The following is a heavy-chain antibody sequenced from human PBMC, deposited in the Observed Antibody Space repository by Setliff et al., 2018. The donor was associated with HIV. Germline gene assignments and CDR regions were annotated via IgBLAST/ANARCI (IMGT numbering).Heavy chain of an antibody. Sequence: GGSLRLSCAASGFTFSSYAMHWVRQGPGKGLEWVAVISFDGSNKYYADSVKGRFTISRDNSKNTLYLQMNSLRAEDTAVYYCARELPGPPGALDIWGHGTMVTVSS. V-gene: IGHV3-30*04. CDR2: ISFDGSNK. CDR3: ARELPGPPGALDI. CDR1: GFTFSSYA. D-gene: IGHD7-27*01. J-gene: IGHJ3*02.